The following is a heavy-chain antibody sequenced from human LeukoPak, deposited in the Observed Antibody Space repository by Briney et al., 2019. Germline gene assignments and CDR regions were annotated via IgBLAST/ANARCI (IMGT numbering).Heavy chain of an antibody. D-gene: IGHD6-13*01. CDR3: AKDSAAATGSTSD. V-gene: IGHV3-23*01. Sequence: GGSLRLSCAASGFTFSSYAMSWVRQAPGKGLESVSTISISGGTTYYADSVKGRFTISRDNSRNTLYLQMSSLRADDTAVYYCAKDSAAATGSTSDWGQGTLVTVSS. J-gene: IGHJ4*02. CDR1: GFTFSSYA. CDR2: ISISGGTT.